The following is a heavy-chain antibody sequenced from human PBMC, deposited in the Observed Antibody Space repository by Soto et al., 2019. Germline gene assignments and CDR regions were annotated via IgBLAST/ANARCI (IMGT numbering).Heavy chain of an antibody. V-gene: IGHV1-8*01. Sequence: GASVKVSCKASGYTFTSYDINWVRQATGQGLEWMGWMNPNSGNTGYAQKFQGRVTMTRNTSISTAYMELSSLRSEDTAVYYCARQPHYKYSSSSGSGYYHYYGMDVWGQGTTVTVSS. CDR3: ARQPHYKYSSSSGSGYYHYYGMDV. CDR2: MNPNSGNT. J-gene: IGHJ6*02. CDR1: GYTFTSYD. D-gene: IGHD6-6*01.